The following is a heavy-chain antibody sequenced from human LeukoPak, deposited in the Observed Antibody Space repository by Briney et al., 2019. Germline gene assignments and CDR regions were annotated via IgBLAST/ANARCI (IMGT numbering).Heavy chain of an antibody. Sequence: PGGSLRLSCAASGFTVSSNYMSWVRQAPGKGLEWVSVIYSGGSTYYADSVKGRFTISRDNSKNTLYLQMNSLRAEDTAVYYCARDRIAVASSVWGQGTLVTVSS. CDR2: IYSGGST. D-gene: IGHD6-19*01. V-gene: IGHV3-66*02. J-gene: IGHJ4*02. CDR3: ARDRIAVASSV. CDR1: GFTVSSNY.